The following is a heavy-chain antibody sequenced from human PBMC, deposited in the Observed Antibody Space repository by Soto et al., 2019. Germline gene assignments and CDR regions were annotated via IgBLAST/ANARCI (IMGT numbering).Heavy chain of an antibody. V-gene: IGHV3-11*01. J-gene: IGHJ5*02. Sequence: GSLRLSCAASGFTFSDYYMSWIRQAPGKGLEWVSYISSSGSTIYYADSVKGRFTISRDNAKNSLYLQMNSLRAEDTAVYYCARRIAAADSNWFDLWGQGTLVTVS. D-gene: IGHD6-13*01. CDR3: ARRIAAADSNWFDL. CDR1: GFTFSDYY. CDR2: ISSSGSTI.